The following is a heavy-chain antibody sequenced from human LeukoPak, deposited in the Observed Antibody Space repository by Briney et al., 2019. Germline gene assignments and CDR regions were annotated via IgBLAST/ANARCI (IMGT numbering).Heavy chain of an antibody. D-gene: IGHD2-8*01. CDR3: ARYIVLMVYALDY. CDR1: GFTFSSYA. J-gene: IGHJ4*02. V-gene: IGHV3-30*04. CDR2: ISYDGSNK. Sequence: GGSLRLSCAASGFTFSSYAMHWVRQAPGKGLEWVAVISYDGSNKYYADSVKGRFTISRDNSKNTLYLQMNSLGAEDTAVYYCARYIVLMVYALDYWGQGTLVTVSS.